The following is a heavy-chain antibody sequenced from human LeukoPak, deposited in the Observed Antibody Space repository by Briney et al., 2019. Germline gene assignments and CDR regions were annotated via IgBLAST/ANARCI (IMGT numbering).Heavy chain of an antibody. V-gene: IGHV3-23*01. CDR2: ISGSGGST. D-gene: IGHD3-9*01. Sequence: GGSLRLSCAASGFTFSSYAMNWVRQAPGKGLEWVSAISGSGGSTYYAGSVKGRFTISRDNSKNTLFLQMNSLRAEDTAVYYCAKLYDVLTGLDYWGQGTLVTVSS. J-gene: IGHJ4*02. CDR3: AKLYDVLTGLDY. CDR1: GFTFSSYA.